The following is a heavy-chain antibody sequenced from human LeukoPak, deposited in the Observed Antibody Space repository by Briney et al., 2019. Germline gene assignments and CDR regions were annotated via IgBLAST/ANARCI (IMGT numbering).Heavy chain of an antibody. CDR3: ARGRGDPFFDY. J-gene: IGHJ4*02. V-gene: IGHV4-59*01. CDR1: GGSISSYY. CDR2: IYYSGST. Sequence: PSETLSLTCTVSGGSISSYYWSWIRQPPGKGLEWIGYIYYSGSTNYNPSLKSRVTISVDTSKNQFSLKLSSVTAADTAVYYCARGRGDPFFDYLGQGTLVTVSS. D-gene: IGHD2-21*02.